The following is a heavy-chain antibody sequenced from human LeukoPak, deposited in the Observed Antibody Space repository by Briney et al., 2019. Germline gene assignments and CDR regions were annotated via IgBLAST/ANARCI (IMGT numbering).Heavy chain of an antibody. J-gene: IGHJ3*02. CDR3: TRGLEYSSTDAFDI. Sequence: PGGSLRLSCEVSGITFSRHSMNCVRQAPGKGLEWVASIGSSRRYIYHADSVRGRFTISGDNAEKSLYLEMNSLRVEDTAVYYCTRGLEYSSTDAFDIWGQGIMVTVSS. V-gene: IGHV3-21*01. CDR1: GITFSRHS. CDR2: IGSSRRYI. D-gene: IGHD6-6*01.